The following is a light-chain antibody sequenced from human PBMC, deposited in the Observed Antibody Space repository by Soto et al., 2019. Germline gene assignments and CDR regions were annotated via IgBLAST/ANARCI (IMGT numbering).Light chain of an antibody. Sequence: DIQMTQSPSTLSASVGDTVTVTCRASQSVSGWLAWYQQKPGEAPKLLIYDASALPGGVPSRFSGSGSGTKFTLTIASLQPDDFATYYCQQYETSSGTFGPGTKVEI. CDR1: QSVSGW. CDR2: DAS. V-gene: IGKV1-5*01. CDR3: QQYETSSGT. J-gene: IGKJ1*01.